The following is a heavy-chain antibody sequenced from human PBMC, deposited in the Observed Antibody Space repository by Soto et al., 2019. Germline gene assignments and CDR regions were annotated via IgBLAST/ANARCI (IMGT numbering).Heavy chain of an antibody. CDR2: ISAYNGNT. CDR1: GYTFTSYG. V-gene: IGHV1-18*01. D-gene: IGHD6-13*01. CDR3: AREGIAAADVYYYYGTDV. J-gene: IGHJ6*04. Sequence: ASVKVSCKVSGYTFTSYGISWVRQAPGQGLEWMGWISAYNGNTNYAQKLQGRVTMTTDTSTSTAYMELRSLRSDDTAVYYCAREGIAAADVYYYYGTDVWGKGTMVTVSS.